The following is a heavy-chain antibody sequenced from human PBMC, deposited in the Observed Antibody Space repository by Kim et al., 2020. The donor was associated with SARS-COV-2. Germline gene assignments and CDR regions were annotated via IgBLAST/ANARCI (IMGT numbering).Heavy chain of an antibody. CDR1: GGSISSYY. D-gene: IGHD3-22*01. Sequence: SETLSLTCTVSGGSISSYYWSWIRQPPGKGLEWIGYIYYSGSTNYNPSLKSRVTISVDTSKNQFSLKLSSVTAADTAVYYCARGHDSSGYADYYFDYWGQGTLVTVSS. CDR2: IYYSGST. V-gene: IGHV4-59*13. J-gene: IGHJ4*02. CDR3: ARGHDSSGYADYYFDY.